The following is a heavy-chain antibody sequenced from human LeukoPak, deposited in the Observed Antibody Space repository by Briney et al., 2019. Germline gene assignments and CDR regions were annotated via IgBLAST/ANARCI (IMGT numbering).Heavy chain of an antibody. D-gene: IGHD3-22*01. CDR1: AFTFSSYG. J-gene: IGHJ6*02. CDR2: IRYDGSNK. CDR3: ARDRIVVTVGNGMDV. Sequence: PGGSLRLSCAASAFTFSSYGMHWVRQAPGKGLEWVTFIRYDGSNKYYADSVKGRFTISRDNSKNTLYLQMNSLRAEDTAVYYCARDRIVVTVGNGMDVWGQGTTVTVSS. V-gene: IGHV3-30*02.